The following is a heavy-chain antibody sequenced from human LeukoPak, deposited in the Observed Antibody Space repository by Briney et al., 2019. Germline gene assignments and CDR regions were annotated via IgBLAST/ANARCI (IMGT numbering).Heavy chain of an antibody. Sequence: SETLSLTCTVSGDSISSYFWTWIRQSPGKGLEWIGYVHDSGSTNYNPSLESRVTISADTSKNQFSLKLTSVTAADTAVYYCARDHIRRGCGTNICYPMDVWGKGTTVTASS. CDR1: GDSISSYF. D-gene: IGHD2-2*01. CDR2: VHDSGST. J-gene: IGHJ6*04. CDR3: ARDHIRRGCGTNICYPMDV. V-gene: IGHV4-59*01.